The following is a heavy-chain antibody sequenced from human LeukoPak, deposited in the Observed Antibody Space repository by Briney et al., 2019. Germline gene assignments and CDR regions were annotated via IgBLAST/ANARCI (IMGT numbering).Heavy chain of an antibody. Sequence: GGSLRVSCAASGFTFSIYWMNWVRQTPGKGLEWVAIIKHDGSERLYVDSVKGRFTVSRDNAKNSLYLQMNSLRAEDSAVYYCARDAQGTTGLAFDLWGQGTMVTVSS. D-gene: IGHD2-8*02. J-gene: IGHJ3*01. V-gene: IGHV3-7*01. CDR3: ARDAQGTTGLAFDL. CDR2: IKHDGSER. CDR1: GFTFSIYW.